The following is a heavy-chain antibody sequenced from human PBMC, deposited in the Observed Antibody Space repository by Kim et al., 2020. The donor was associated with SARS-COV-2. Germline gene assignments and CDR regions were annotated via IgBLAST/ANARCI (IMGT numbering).Heavy chain of an antibody. CDR1: GFTFSSYA. CDR2: ISGSGGST. J-gene: IGHJ4*02. CDR3: AKDIVVVPAAIGAFDY. V-gene: IGHV3-23*01. D-gene: IGHD2-2*01. Sequence: GGSLRLSCAASGFTFSSYAMSWVRQAPGKGLEWVSAISGSGGSTYYADSVKGRFTISRDNSKNTLYLQMNSLRAEDTAVYYCAKDIVVVPAAIGAFDYWGQGTLVTVSS.